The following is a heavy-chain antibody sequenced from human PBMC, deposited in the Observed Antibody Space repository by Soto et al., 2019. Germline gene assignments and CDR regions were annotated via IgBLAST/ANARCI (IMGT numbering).Heavy chain of an antibody. CDR3: ARHKIVVAPIDY. Sequence: QLLASGPGLVKPSETLSLTYTVSGGSISSSSYYWGWIRQPPGKGLAWIGSIYYSGSTYYNPSLKSRVTITVDTSKNQFALKLSSVTAADTAVYYCARHKIVVAPIDYWGQGTLVTVSS. D-gene: IGHD2-15*01. V-gene: IGHV4-39*01. J-gene: IGHJ4*02. CDR1: GGSISSSSYY. CDR2: IYYSGST.